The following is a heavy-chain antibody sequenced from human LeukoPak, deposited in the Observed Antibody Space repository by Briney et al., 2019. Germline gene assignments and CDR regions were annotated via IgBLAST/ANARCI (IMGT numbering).Heavy chain of an antibody. CDR3: ARDFDRYYFDY. CDR2: INTEGSST. D-gene: IGHD3-9*01. Sequence: GGSLRLSCAASGFTFRTYWMHWVRHAPGKGPMWVSRINTEGSSTSYADSVKGRFTISRDNAKNALYLQMNSLRAEDTAMYYCARDFDRYYFDYWGQGTLVTVSS. J-gene: IGHJ4*02. V-gene: IGHV3-74*01. CDR1: GFTFRTYW.